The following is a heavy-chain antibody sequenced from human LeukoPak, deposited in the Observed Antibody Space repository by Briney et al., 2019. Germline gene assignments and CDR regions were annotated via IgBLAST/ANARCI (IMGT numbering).Heavy chain of an antibody. V-gene: IGHV3-23*01. CDR3: ARGSGSYYGVLAY. J-gene: IGHJ4*02. CDR2: ISGGGGRT. Sequence: GGSLRLSCAASGFTFSKFAMSWVRQAPGKGLEWVSTISGGGGRTWYADSVKGRFTISRDNSNNTMVLQMNSLRAEDTAVYYCARGSGSYYGVLAYWGQGTLVTVSP. CDR1: GFTFSKFA. D-gene: IGHD1-26*01.